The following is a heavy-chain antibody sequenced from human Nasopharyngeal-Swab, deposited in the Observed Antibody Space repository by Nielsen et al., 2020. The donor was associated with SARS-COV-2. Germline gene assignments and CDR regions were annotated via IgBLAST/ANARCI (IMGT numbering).Heavy chain of an antibody. CDR1: GGSFSGYY. J-gene: IGHJ4*02. CDR3: ARGHRSISMIVVVIATAHFYFDS. V-gene: IGHV4-34*01. CDR2: INHSGTT. Sequence: SETLSLTCAVYGGSFSGYYWSWIRQPPGKGLEWIGEINHSGTTSYNPSLKSRVTISSDPSKNQFSLKLSSVTAADTAVYYCARGHRSISMIVVVIATAHFYFDSWGRGTLVTVTS. D-gene: IGHD3-22*01.